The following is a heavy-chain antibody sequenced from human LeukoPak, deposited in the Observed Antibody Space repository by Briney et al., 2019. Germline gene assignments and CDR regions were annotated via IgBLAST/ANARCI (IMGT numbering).Heavy chain of an antibody. J-gene: IGHJ4*02. CDR2: IYYSGST. CDR3: VRDRELTY. Sequence: SETLSLTCTVSGGSISSSSYYWGWIRQPPGKGLEWIGSIYYSGSTYYNPSLKSRVTISVDTSKNQFSLKLSSVTAADTAVYYCVRDRELTYWGQGTLVTVSS. V-gene: IGHV4-39*02. D-gene: IGHD5-24*01. CDR1: GGSISSSSYY.